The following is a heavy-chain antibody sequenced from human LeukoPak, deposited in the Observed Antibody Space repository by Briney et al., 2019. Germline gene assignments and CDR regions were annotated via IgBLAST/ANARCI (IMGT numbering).Heavy chain of an antibody. D-gene: IGHD3-22*01. Sequence: GGSLRLSCAASGFTFSSYAMSWVRQAPGKGLEWVSAISGSGGSTYYADSVKGRFTISRDDSKNTLYLQMNSLKTEDTAVYYCTTGPMPPYYYDSSGYRSYYYYYGMDVWGQGTTVTVSS. V-gene: IGHV3-23*01. J-gene: IGHJ6*02. CDR2: ISGSGGST. CDR3: TTGPMPPYYYDSSGYRSYYYYYGMDV. CDR1: GFTFSSYA.